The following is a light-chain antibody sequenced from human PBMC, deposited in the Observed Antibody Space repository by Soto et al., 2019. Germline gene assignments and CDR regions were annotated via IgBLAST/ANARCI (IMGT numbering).Light chain of an antibody. Sequence: QSALTQPASVSGSPGQSITISCTGTSSDVGGYDHVSWYQQHPGKAPKLMIYDVSHRPSGVSNRFSGSKSGNTASLAVSGLQAEDEADYYCSSYTCRDTLVFGGGTKVTVL. V-gene: IGLV2-14*03. CDR1: SSDVGGYDH. J-gene: IGLJ3*02. CDR2: DVS. CDR3: SSYTCRDTLV.